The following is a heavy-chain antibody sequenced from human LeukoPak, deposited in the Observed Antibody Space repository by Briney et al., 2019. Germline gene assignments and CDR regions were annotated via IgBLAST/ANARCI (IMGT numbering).Heavy chain of an antibody. CDR1: GFTFSNNG. J-gene: IGHJ4*02. V-gene: IGHV3-74*01. CDR2: IKGDGSST. D-gene: IGHD3-3*01. Sequence: PGGSLRLSCAASGFTFSNNGIHWVRQAPGKGLVWVSRIKGDGSSTDYADSVRGRFTISGDNAKNTLLLQMNSLRAEDTAVYYCVRDRAWNYFDYWGQGTLVTVSS. CDR3: VRDRAWNYFDY.